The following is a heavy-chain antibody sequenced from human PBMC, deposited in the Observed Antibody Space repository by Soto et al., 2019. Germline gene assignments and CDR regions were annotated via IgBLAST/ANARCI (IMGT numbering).Heavy chain of an antibody. CDR2: ISYEGSHT. J-gene: IGHJ4*02. CDR3: AKEVHCGGGSCSWSEGFDY. V-gene: IGHV3-30*18. D-gene: IGHD2-15*01. Sequence: QVQLVESGGGVVQPGRSLRLSCAASGFIFSSYGKHWVRQAPVKELEWVAVISYEGSHTYYADSVKGRFTITRDNSKNTLYLQMNSLRPEDTAVYYCAKEVHCGGGSCSWSEGFDYWGQGTLLTISS. CDR1: GFIFSSYG.